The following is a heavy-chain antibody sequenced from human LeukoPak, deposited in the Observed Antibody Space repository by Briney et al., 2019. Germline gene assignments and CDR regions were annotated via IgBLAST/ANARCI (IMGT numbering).Heavy chain of an antibody. CDR1: GLTYSRYS. D-gene: IGHD5-18*01. Sequence: PGRALRLSRAASGLTYSRYSMNWAPRAPGKGLEGVSYISYSCSTILYAESVKGRFTISRENAKNSLYLQMNSLRAEDTAVYYCARDQLKHKYSYYYYYYMDVWGKGTTVTVSS. J-gene: IGHJ6*03. CDR3: ARDQLKHKYSYYYYYYMDV. CDR2: ISYSCSTI. V-gene: IGHV3-48*01.